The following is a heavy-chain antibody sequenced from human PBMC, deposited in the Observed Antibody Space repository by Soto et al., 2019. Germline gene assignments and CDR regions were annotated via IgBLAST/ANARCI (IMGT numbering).Heavy chain of an antibody. Sequence: QITLKESGPTLVKPTQTLTLTCIFSGFSLSTSGVGVGWIRQPPGKALECLALIYWDDDKRYSPSQKSRLSVAKDTSRDNVVLTNITIEHVDSGSRYCAHRLCHSSCYLDVRFFDYWGQGALVTVSS. CDR3: AHRLCHSSCYLDVRFFDY. V-gene: IGHV2-5*02. D-gene: IGHD2-15*01. J-gene: IGHJ4*02. CDR2: IYWDDDK. CDR1: GFSLSTSGVG.